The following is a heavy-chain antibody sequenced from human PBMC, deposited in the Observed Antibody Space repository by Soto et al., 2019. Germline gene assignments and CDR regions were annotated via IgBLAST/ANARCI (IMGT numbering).Heavy chain of an antibody. J-gene: IGHJ3*02. CDR3: ARDRGYYDSSGYLKAFDI. Sequence: PSETLSLTCTVSGGSVSSGSYYWSWIRQPPGKGLEWIGYIYYSGSTNYNSSLKSRVTISVDTSKNQFSLKLTSVTAADTAVYYCARDRGYYDSSGYLKAFDIWRQGTMVTVSS. D-gene: IGHD3-22*01. V-gene: IGHV4-61*01. CDR2: IYYSGST. CDR1: GGSVSSGSYY.